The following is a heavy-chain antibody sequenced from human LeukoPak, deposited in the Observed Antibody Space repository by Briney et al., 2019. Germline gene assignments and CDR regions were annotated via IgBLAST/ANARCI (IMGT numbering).Heavy chain of an antibody. Sequence: AVKVSCKASGFTFTSSAMQWVRQARGQRLEWIGWIVVGSGNTNYAQKFQERVTITRDMSTSTAYMELSSLRSEDTAVYYCAADLTWFGELLYERAFDIWGQGTMVTVSS. CDR1: GFTFTSSA. CDR2: IVVGSGNT. V-gene: IGHV1-58*02. CDR3: AADLTWFGELLYERAFDI. D-gene: IGHD3-10*01. J-gene: IGHJ3*02.